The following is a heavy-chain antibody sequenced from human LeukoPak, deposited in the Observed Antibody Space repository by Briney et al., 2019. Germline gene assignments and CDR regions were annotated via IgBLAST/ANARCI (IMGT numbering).Heavy chain of an antibody. CDR3: ATYRQVLLPFES. Sequence: GGSLRLSCAASGFTFSSYGMHWVRQAPGKGLEWVSFIRYDGSNEYYADSVRGRFTTSRDNSKSTLSLQMNSLRAEDTAIYYCATYRQVLLPFESWGQGTLVTVSS. CDR1: GFTFSSYG. CDR2: IRYDGSNE. D-gene: IGHD2-8*02. V-gene: IGHV3-30*02. J-gene: IGHJ4*02.